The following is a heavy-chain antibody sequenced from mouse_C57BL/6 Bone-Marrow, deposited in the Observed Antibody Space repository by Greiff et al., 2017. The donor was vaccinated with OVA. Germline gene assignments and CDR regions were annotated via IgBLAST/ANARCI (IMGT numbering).Heavy chain of an antibody. CDR2: IDPENGDT. J-gene: IGHJ2*01. V-gene: IGHV14-4*01. CDR3: TTEAVVVPFDY. CDR1: GFNIKDDY. D-gene: IGHD1-1*01. Sequence: VQLKQSGAELVRPGASVKLSCTASGFNIKDDYMHWVKQRPEQGLEWIGWIDPENGDTEYASKFQGKATITADTSSNTAYLQLSSLTSEDTAVYYCTTEAVVVPFDYWGQGTTLTVSS.